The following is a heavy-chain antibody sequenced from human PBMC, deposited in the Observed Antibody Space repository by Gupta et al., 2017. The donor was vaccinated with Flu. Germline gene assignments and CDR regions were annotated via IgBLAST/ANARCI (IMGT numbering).Heavy chain of an antibody. V-gene: IGHV3-48*03. CDR3: ARDSGHCSDASCNHFDY. J-gene: IGHJ4*02. D-gene: IGHD2-15*01. CDR2: ISNSGSTT. Sequence: EVNLVEPGGGLVQPGGSLRLVCAVSGFTFGNYEYHGVRQAPGKGLEWVSYISNSGSTTYYAESVKGRFTISRDNAQNSMYLQMNGLRAEDTGVYYCARDSGHCSDASCNHFDYWGQGALVTVSS. CDR1: GFTFGNYE.